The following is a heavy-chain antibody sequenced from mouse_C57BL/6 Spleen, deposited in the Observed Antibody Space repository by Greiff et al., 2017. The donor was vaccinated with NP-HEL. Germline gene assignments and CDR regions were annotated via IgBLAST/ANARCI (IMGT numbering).Heavy chain of an antibody. J-gene: IGHJ4*01. V-gene: IGHV5-17*01. CDR2: ISSGSSTI. CDR3: ARRVYYDYGRGAMDY. Sequence: EVQRVESGGGLVKPGGSLKLSCAASGFTFSDYGMHWVRQAPEKGLEWVAYISSGSSTIYYADTVKGRFTISRDNAKTTLFLQMTSLRSEDTAMYYCARRVYYDYGRGAMDYWGQGTSVTVSS. D-gene: IGHD2-4*01. CDR1: GFTFSDYG.